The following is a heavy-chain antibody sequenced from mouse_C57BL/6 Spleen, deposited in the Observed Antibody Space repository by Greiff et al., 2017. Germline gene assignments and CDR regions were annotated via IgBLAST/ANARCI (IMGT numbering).Heavy chain of an antibody. J-gene: IGHJ3*01. CDR1: GYSITSGYY. Sequence: DVKLQESGPGLVKPSQSLSLTCSVTGYSITSGYYWNWIRQFPGNKLEWMGYISYDGSNNYNPSLKNRISITRDTSKNQFFLKLNSVTTEDTATYYSARAWDEAWFAYWGQGTLVTVSA. CDR3: ARAWDEAWFAY. D-gene: IGHD4-1*01. CDR2: ISYDGSN. V-gene: IGHV3-6*01.